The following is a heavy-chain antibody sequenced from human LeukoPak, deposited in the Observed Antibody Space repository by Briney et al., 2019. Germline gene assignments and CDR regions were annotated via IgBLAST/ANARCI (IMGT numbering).Heavy chain of an antibody. CDR3: ARESSASSNWFDP. J-gene: IGHJ5*02. CDR1: GYTSTGYY. Sequence: ASVKVSCKASGYTSTGYYMHWARQAPGQGLEWMGWINPNSGGTNYAQKFQGRVTMTRDTSISTAYMELSRLKSDDTAVYYCARESSASSNWFDPWGQGTLVTVSS. CDR2: INPNSGGT. D-gene: IGHD6-19*01. V-gene: IGHV1-2*02.